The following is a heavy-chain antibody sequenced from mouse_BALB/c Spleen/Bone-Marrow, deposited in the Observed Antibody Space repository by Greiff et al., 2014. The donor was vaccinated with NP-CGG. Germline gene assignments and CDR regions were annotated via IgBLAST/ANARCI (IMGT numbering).Heavy chain of an antibody. CDR2: IYPGDGDT. CDR1: GYAFSSYW. Sequence: QVQLQQSGAELVRPGSSVKISCKASGYAFSSYWMNWVKQRPGQGREWIGQIYPGDGDTNYNGKFKGKATLTADKSSSTAYMQLSSLTSEDSAVYFCARGVPMDYWGQGTSVTVSS. CDR3: ARGVPMDY. J-gene: IGHJ4*01. V-gene: IGHV1-80*01.